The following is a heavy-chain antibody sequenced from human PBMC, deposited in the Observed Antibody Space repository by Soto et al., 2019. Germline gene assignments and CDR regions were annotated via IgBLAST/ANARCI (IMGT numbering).Heavy chain of an antibody. Sequence: QVQLVDSGGGVVQPGRSLRLSCVASGFTFSTYGMHWVRQAPGKGLEWVALISYVGSYTFYADSVRGRFTISRDNSKNTLYLQMNSLRPEDTAVYYCAKDELRYFDLRFDDGFDAWGKGTVVTVSS. CDR3: AKDELRYFDLRFDDGFDA. V-gene: IGHV3-30*18. CDR2: ISYVGSYT. J-gene: IGHJ3*01. CDR1: GFTFSTYG. D-gene: IGHD3-9*01.